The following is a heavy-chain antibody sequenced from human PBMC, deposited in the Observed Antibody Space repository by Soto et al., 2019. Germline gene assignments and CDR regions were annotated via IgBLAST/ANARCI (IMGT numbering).Heavy chain of an antibody. CDR3: AKDYLSSSWLFDY. Sequence: PGGSLRLSCAASGFTFSGYAMSWVRQAPGKGLEWVSAISGSGGSTYYADSVKGRFTISRDNSKNTLYLQMNSLRAEDTAVYYCAKDYLSSSWLFDYWGQGTLVTVSS. D-gene: IGHD6-13*01. V-gene: IGHV3-23*01. CDR2: ISGSGGST. J-gene: IGHJ4*02. CDR1: GFTFSGYA.